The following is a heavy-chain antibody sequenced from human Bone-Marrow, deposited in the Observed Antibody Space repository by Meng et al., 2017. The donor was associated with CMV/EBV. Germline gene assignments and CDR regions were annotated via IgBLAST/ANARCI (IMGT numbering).Heavy chain of an antibody. CDR3: ARDLTVTGTILLRYGRRGGMDV. CDR1: GGSFSGYY. V-gene: IGHV4-34*01. Sequence: GSLRLSCAVYGGSFSGYYWSWIRQPPGKGLEWIGEINHSGSTNYNPSLKSRVTISVDTSKNQFSLKLSSVTAADTAVYYCARDLTVTGTILLRYGRRGGMDVWGQGTTVT. CDR2: INHSGST. J-gene: IGHJ6*01. D-gene: IGHD4-17*01.